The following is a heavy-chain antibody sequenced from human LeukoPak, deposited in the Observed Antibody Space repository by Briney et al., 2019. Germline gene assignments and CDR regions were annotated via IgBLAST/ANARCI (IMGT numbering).Heavy chain of an antibody. Sequence: ASVKVSCKASGYTFTSYYMHWVRQAPGQGLEWMGIINPSGGSTSYAQKFQGRVTMTRDMSTSTAYMELSSLRSEDTAVYYCARGLRGGLEGFDPWGQGTLVTVSS. D-gene: IGHD3-16*01. CDR2: INPSGGST. J-gene: IGHJ5*02. V-gene: IGHV1-46*01. CDR3: ARGLRGGLEGFDP. CDR1: GYTFTSYY.